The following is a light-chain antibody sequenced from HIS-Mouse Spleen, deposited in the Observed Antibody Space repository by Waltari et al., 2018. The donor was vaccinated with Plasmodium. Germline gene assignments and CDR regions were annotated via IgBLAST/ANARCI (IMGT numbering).Light chain of an antibody. J-gene: IGLJ3*02. CDR1: ALPKKY. CDR2: EDS. V-gene: IGLV3-10*01. Sequence: SYELTQPPSVSVSPGQTARITCSGDALPKKYAYWYQQKSGQAPVLVIYEDSKRPSGIPDGFSGSSSGTMATLTISGAQVVDEADYYCYSTDSSGNHRVFGGGTKLTVL. CDR3: YSTDSSGNHRV.